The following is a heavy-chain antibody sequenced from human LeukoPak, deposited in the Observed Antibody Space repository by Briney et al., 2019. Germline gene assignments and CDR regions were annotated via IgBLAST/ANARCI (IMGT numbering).Heavy chain of an antibody. CDR1: GFTFSSYA. D-gene: IGHD1-26*01. Sequence: RAGGSQRLSCAASGFTFSSYAMSWVRQAPGKGLEGVSAISGSGGSTYYADSVKGRFTISRDNSKNTLYLQMNSLRAEDTAVYYCAKRIVGATGYYAFDIWGQGTMVTVSS. CDR3: AKRIVGATGYYAFDI. J-gene: IGHJ3*02. CDR2: ISGSGGST. V-gene: IGHV3-23*01.